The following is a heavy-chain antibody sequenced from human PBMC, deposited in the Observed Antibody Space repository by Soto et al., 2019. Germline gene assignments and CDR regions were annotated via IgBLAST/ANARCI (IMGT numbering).Heavy chain of an antibody. D-gene: IGHD2-15*01. CDR2: INHSGST. Sequence: PSETLSLTCAVYGGSFIGYYWSWIRQPPGKGLEWIGEINHSGSTNYNPSLKSRVTISVDTSKNQFSLKLSSVTAADTAVYYCARGGGHCSGGSCYFAFEIWGQGTMVSVSS. J-gene: IGHJ3*02. V-gene: IGHV4-34*01. CDR1: GGSFIGYY. CDR3: ARGGGHCSGGSCYFAFEI.